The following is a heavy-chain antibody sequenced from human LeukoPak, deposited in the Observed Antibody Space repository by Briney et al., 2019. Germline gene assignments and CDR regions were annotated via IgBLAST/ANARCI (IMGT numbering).Heavy chain of an antibody. D-gene: IGHD3-22*01. CDR1: IYSISSGYY. CDR2: IYHSGST. Sequence: PSETLSLTCAVSIYSISSGYYCGWIRQPPGKGLAWIGNIYHSGSTYYNPSLKSRLTMSVDTSKNQFSLKLSSVTAADTAVYYCARVGSYDSSGYYYFDYWGQGTLVTVSS. V-gene: IGHV4-38-2*01. J-gene: IGHJ4*02. CDR3: ARVGSYDSSGYYYFDY.